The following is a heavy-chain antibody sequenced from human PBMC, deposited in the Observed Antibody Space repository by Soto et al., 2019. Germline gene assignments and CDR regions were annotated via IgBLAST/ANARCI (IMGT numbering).Heavy chain of an antibody. J-gene: IGHJ4*02. D-gene: IGHD2-8*01. Sequence: GGSLRLSCAASGFTFDDYTMHWVRQAPGKGLEWVSLISWDGGTTYYADSVKGRFTISRDNSRNSLYLQMNSLRSEDTALYYCAKDWEGMVYATSFDYWGQGTLVTVSS. CDR1: GFTFDDYT. V-gene: IGHV3-43*01. CDR2: ISWDGGTT. CDR3: AKDWEGMVYATSFDY.